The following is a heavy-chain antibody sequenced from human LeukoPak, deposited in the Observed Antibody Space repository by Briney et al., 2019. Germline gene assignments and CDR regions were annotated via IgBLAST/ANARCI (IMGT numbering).Heavy chain of an antibody. CDR3: ARVTGSSISSRSLLY. D-gene: IGHD6-6*01. J-gene: IGHJ4*02. V-gene: IGHV1-18*01. CDR2: INPYSGNT. Sequence: ASVKVSCKASGYTFTNYGITWVRQAPGQGPAWMGHINPYSGNTNYAQNLQGRVTMTTDTSSSTAYMELRSLTFDDTAVYYCARVTGSSISSRSLLYWGQGTPVTVSS. CDR1: GYTFTNYG.